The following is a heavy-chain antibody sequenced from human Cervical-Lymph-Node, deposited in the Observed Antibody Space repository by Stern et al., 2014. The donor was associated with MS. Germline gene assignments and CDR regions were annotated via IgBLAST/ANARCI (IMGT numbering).Heavy chain of an antibody. CDR3: AREAYPGDAFDI. D-gene: IGHD1-14*01. J-gene: IGHJ3*02. CDR2: ISACNGNT. V-gene: IGHV1-18*01. CDR1: GYTFTSYG. Sequence: QVQLVQSGAEVKKPGASVKVSCKASGYTFTSYGISWGRQAPGQGLEWMGWISACNGNTNYAQKLQGRVTMTTDISTSTAYMERRSLRSDDTAVYYCAREAYPGDAFDIWGQGTMVTVSS.